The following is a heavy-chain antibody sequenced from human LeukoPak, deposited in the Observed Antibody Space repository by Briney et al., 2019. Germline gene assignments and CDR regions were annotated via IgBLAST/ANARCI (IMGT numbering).Heavy chain of an antibody. CDR3: AKGTPSNYYGSGSYGDY. CDR1: GFTFSNYA. J-gene: IGHJ4*02. V-gene: IGHV3-23*01. D-gene: IGHD3-10*01. Sequence: GGSLRLSCAASGFTFSNYAMTWVRQAPGKGLEWVSILSGSGGSAYYAGSVKGRFTISRDNSKNTLYLQMNSLRVEDTAVYYCAKGTPSNYYGSGSYGDYWGQGTLVTVSS. CDR2: LSGSGGSA.